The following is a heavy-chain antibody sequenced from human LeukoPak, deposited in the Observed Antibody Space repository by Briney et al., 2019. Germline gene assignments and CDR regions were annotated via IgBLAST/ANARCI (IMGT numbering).Heavy chain of an antibody. CDR2: INPSGGST. CDR1: GYTFTSYY. Sequence: GASVKVSCKASGYTFTSYYMHWVRQAPGQGLEWMGIINPSGGSTSYAQKFQGRVTMTTDMSTSTVYMELSSLRSEDTAVYYCARAPYEYSSSSGLNWFDPWGQGTLVTVSS. J-gene: IGHJ5*02. D-gene: IGHD6-6*01. V-gene: IGHV1-46*01. CDR3: ARAPYEYSSSSGLNWFDP.